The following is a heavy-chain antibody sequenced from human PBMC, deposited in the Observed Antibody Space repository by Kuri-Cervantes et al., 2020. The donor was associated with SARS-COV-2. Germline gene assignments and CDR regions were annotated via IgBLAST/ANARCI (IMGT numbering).Heavy chain of an antibody. CDR2: IYYTGST. J-gene: IGHJ5*02. Sequence: SETLSLTCTVSGGSISSYYWSWIRQPPGKGLEWIGYIYYTGSTNYNPSLKSRVTISVDTSKNQLSLKLSSVTAADTAVYYCARGTRDYYDSSGYLYWFDPWGQGTLVTVSS. CDR1: GGSISSYY. D-gene: IGHD3-22*01. V-gene: IGHV4-59*01. CDR3: ARGTRDYYDSSGYLYWFDP.